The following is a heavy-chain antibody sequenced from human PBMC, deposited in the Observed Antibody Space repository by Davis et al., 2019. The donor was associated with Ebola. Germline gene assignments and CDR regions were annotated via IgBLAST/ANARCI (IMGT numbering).Heavy chain of an antibody. CDR2: ISSSSSYT. D-gene: IGHD3-22*01. Sequence: GGSLRLSCAASGFSFSDYYMNWIRQAPGKGLEWVSYISSSSSYTNYADSVKGRFTISRDNAKNSLYLQMNSLRAEDTAVYYCARSSSGYFYGHDYWGQGTLVTVSS. J-gene: IGHJ4*02. CDR1: GFSFSDYY. CDR3: ARSSSGYFYGHDY. V-gene: IGHV3-11*06.